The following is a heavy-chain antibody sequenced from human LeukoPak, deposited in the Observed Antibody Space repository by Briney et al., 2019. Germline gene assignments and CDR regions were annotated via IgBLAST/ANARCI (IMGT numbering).Heavy chain of an antibody. Sequence: SETLSLTCVVSSDSISGYYWSWIRQPPGKGLEWIGYIYYSGSTKYNPSLKSRVTISVDTSKNQFSLRLSSVTAADTAMYYCAREKYGGSNDYWGQGTLVTVSS. CDR2: IYYSGST. CDR1: SDSISGYY. D-gene: IGHD1-26*01. V-gene: IGHV4-59*01. CDR3: AREKYGGSNDY. J-gene: IGHJ4*02.